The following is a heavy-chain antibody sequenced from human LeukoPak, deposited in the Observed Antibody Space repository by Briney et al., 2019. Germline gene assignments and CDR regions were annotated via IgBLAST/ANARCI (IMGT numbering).Heavy chain of an antibody. V-gene: IGHV3-23*01. CDR2: ISGSGGST. D-gene: IGHD1-7*01. CDR3: ARETTYYFGMDV. Sequence: PGGSLRLSCAAAGFTFSTYAMTWVRQAPGKGLEWVSSISGSGGSTFYADSVKGRFTISRDNSKNTLYLQMNSLRAEDTAIYYCARETTYYFGMDVWGQGTTVTVSS. J-gene: IGHJ6*02. CDR1: GFTFSTYA.